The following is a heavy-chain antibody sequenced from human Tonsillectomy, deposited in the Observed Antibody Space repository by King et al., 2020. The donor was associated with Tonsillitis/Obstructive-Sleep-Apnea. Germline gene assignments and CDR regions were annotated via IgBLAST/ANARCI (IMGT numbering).Heavy chain of an antibody. CDR2: IRSKANSYAT. CDR1: GFTFSGSA. D-gene: IGHD2-8*02. V-gene: IGHV3-73*01. Sequence: QLVQSGGGLVQPGGSLKLSCAASGFTFSGSAMHWVRQASGKGLEWVGRIRSKANSYATAYAASVKGRFTIPRDDSKNTAYLQMNSLKTEDTAVYYCTRLTGALTPNMDVGGKGTTVTVSS. J-gene: IGHJ6*03. CDR3: TRLTGALTPNMDV.